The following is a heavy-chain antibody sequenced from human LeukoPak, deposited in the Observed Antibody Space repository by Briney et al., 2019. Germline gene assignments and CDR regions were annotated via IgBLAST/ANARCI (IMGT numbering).Heavy chain of an antibody. CDR3: AREGSPYYYDSSGYPHAFDI. V-gene: IGHV1-46*01. Sequence: ASVKVSCKASGYTFTNYYMHWVRQAPGQGLEWMGIINPSGGSTSYPQKFQGRVTMTRDTSTSTVYMELSSLRSEDTAVYYCAREGSPYYYDSSGYPHAFDIWGQGTMVTVSS. CDR2: INPSGGST. CDR1: GYTFTNYY. D-gene: IGHD3-22*01. J-gene: IGHJ3*02.